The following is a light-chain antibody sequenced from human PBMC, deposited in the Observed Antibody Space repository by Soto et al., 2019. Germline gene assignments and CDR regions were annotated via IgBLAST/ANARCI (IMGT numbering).Light chain of an antibody. CDR2: GAS. Sequence: IVLRQSPGTLSLSPGEGATLSCRASQSISGRYLAWYQHKSGQAPRLFIYGASKRAAGIPDRFSGTGSDTDFTLTISRLEPDDFAVYDCQHYGTSGLTFGGGTKVEIK. V-gene: IGKV3-20*01. J-gene: IGKJ4*01. CDR1: QSISGRY. CDR3: QHYGTSGLT.